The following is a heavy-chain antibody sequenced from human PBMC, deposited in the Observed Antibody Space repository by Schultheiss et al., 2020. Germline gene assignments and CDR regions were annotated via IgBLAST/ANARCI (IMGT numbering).Heavy chain of an antibody. CDR3: ARAVVPAAKGHYYYYGMDV. CDR2: INPNSGGT. Sequence: SVKVSCKASGGTFSSYAISWVRQAPGQGLEWMGWINPNSGGTNYAQKFQGRVTITADKSTSTAYMELSSLRSEDTAVYYCARAVVPAAKGHYYYYGMDVWGQGTTVTVSS. CDR1: GGTFSSYA. D-gene: IGHD2-2*01. J-gene: IGHJ6*02. V-gene: IGHV1-69*10.